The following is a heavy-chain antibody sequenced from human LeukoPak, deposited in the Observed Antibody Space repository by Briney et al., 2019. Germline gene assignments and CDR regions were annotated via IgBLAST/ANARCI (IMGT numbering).Heavy chain of an antibody. Sequence: SETLSLTCTVSGGSISSSSYYWGWIRQPPGKGLEWIGSIYYSGSTYYNPSLKSRVTISVDTSKNQFSLKLSSVTAADTAVYYCTRGWSAGGVFDIWGQGTMVTVSS. D-gene: IGHD3-16*01. CDR1: GGSISSSSYY. CDR2: IYYSGST. J-gene: IGHJ3*02. V-gene: IGHV4-39*03. CDR3: TRGWSAGGVFDI.